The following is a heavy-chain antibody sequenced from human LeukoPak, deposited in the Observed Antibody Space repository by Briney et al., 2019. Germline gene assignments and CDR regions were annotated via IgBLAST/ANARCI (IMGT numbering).Heavy chain of an antibody. CDR3: ARFIPSIAARARPNNWFDP. Sequence: SETLSLTCAVYGGSFSGYYWSWIRQPPGKGLEWIGEINHSGSTNYNPSLKSRVTISVDTSKNQFSLKLSSVTAAGTAVYYCARFIPSIAARARPNNWFDPWGQGTLVTVSS. CDR2: INHSGST. V-gene: IGHV4-34*01. D-gene: IGHD6-6*01. CDR1: GGSFSGYY. J-gene: IGHJ5*02.